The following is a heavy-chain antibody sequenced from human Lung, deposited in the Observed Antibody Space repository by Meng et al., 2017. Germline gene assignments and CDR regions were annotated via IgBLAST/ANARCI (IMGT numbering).Heavy chain of an antibody. CDR3: ARGPTTMAHDFDY. J-gene: IGHJ4*02. V-gene: IGHV4-34*01. CDR2: INHSGST. Sequence: AVLFKPSWPLSLCGFVSGGSFSDYDWSGIRQPPGKGLEWIGEINHSGSTNYNPSLESRATISVDTSQNNLSLKLSSVTAADSAVYYCARGPTTMAHDFDYWGQGTLVTVSS. CDR1: GGSFSDYD. D-gene: IGHD4-11*01.